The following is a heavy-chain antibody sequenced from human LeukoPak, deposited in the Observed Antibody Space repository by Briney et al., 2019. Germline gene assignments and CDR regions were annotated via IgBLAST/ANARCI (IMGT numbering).Heavy chain of an antibody. CDR2: INRSGST. CDR1: GGSFSGYY. CDR3: ARDDRVYYYGSGSYQARFDP. Sequence: SETLSLTCAVYGGSFSGYYWSWIRQPPGKGLEWIGEINRSGSTNYNPSLKSRVTISVDTSKNQFSLKLSSVTAADTAVYYCARDDRVYYYGSGSYQARFDPWGQGTLVTVSS. V-gene: IGHV4-34*01. J-gene: IGHJ5*02. D-gene: IGHD3-10*01.